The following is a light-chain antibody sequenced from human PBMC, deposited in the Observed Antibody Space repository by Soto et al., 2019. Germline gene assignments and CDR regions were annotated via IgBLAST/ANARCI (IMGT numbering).Light chain of an antibody. CDR3: QQYYSTRRT. J-gene: IGKJ1*01. Sequence: DIVMTQSPDSLAVSLGERATINCKSSQSVLYSSTNKNYLAWYQQKPGQPPKLLIYWASTRESGVPDRFSGSGSGTDFTLTISSLQAEDVAVYYCQQYYSTRRTFGQGTKVEIK. CDR1: QSVLYSSTNKNY. V-gene: IGKV4-1*01. CDR2: WAS.